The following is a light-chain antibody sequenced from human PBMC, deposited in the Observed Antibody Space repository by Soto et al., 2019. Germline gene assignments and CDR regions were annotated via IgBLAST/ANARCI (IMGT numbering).Light chain of an antibody. CDR1: SSDVGGYNY. J-gene: IGLJ1*01. CDR2: DVS. V-gene: IGLV2-14*01. Sequence: QSVLTHPASVSGSPGQSITISCTGTSSDVGGYNYVSWYQQHPGKAPKLMIYDVSNRPSGVSNRFSGSKSGNTASLTISGLQAEDEADYYCSSYTSSSTPLVFGNGTKVTVL. CDR3: SSYTSSSTPLV.